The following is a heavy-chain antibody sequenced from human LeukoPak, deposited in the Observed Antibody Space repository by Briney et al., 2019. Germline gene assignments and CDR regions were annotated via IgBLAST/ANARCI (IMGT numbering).Heavy chain of an antibody. V-gene: IGHV3-23*01. J-gene: IGHJ3*02. CDR3: AKGRTGIPNGAFDI. CDR2: IRGSGSYT. Sequence: PGGSLRLSCAASGFTFSSYAMTWVRQAPGKGLEWVSTIRGSGSYTYYADSVKGRFTISRDNAKNSLYLQMSSLRAEDTALYYCAKGRTGIPNGAFDIWGQGTMVTVSS. CDR1: GFTFSSYA. D-gene: IGHD1-1*01.